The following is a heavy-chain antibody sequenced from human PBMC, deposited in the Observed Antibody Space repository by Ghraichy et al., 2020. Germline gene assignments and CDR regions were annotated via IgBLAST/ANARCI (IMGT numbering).Heavy chain of an antibody. CDR1: GDSVSSGTYF. D-gene: IGHD2-2*01. J-gene: IGHJ4*02. CDR2: FHYSAST. V-gene: IGHV4-39*01. CDR3: ARLYRRGSTSSLYYFDY. Sequence: TLSLTCTVSGDSVSSGTYFWGWIRQPPGKGLEWIGSFHYSASTYYHPSLKSRVTIAVDRSNNQFSLKLSAVAAADTAIYYCARLYRRGSTSSLYYFDYWGQGTLVTVSS.